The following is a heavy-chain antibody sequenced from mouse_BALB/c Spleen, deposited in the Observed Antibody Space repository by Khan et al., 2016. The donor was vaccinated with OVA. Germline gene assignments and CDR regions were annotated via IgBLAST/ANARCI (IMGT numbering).Heavy chain of an antibody. CDR1: GYHFTSYY. Sequence: VQLQQSGAELVKPGASVMLSCKASGYHFTSYYMYWVRQRPGQGLEWIGEINPSNGVTNFSEKFETKATLTVDKSSSTAYMQLSSLTSEDSAVYYCTRPYYYGTSWYFDYWGQGTTLTASS. CDR2: INPSNGVT. V-gene: IGHV1S81*02. D-gene: IGHD1-1*01. J-gene: IGHJ2*01. CDR3: TRPYYYGTSWYFDY.